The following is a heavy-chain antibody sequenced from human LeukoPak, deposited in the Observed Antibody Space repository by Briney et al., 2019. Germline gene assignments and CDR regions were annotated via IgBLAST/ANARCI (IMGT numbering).Heavy chain of an antibody. V-gene: IGHV3-48*04. D-gene: IGHD2-15*01. CDR1: GFTFSSYS. Sequence: PGGSLRLSCAASGFTFSSYSMNWVRQAPGKGLEWVSYISSSSSTIYYADSVKGRFTISRDNAKNSLYLQMNSLRAEDTAVYYCARGRWTHSYYFDYWGQGTLVTVSS. CDR3: ARGRWTHSYYFDY. J-gene: IGHJ4*02. CDR2: ISSSSSTI.